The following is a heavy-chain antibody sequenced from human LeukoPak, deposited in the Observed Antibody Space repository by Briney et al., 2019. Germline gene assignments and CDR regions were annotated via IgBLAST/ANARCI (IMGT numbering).Heavy chain of an antibody. CDR2: IDHSGST. V-gene: IGHV4-34*01. J-gene: IGHJ3*02. CDR3: ARDLVTVTKGFDI. Sequence: TSETLSLTCAVYGGSFSGYYWSWIRQPPGKGLEWIGEIDHSGSTNYNPSLKSRVTISIDTSKNQFSLKLSSVTAADTAVYYCARDLVTVTKGFDIWGQGTMVSVSS. D-gene: IGHD4-17*01. CDR1: GGSFSGYY.